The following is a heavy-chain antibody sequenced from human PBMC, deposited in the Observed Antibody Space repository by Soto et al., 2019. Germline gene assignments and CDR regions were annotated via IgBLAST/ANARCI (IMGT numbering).Heavy chain of an antibody. CDR3: ARGFRVAATRWWFDP. D-gene: IGHD2-15*01. V-gene: IGHV1-18*01. J-gene: IGHJ5*02. CDR1: GYTFTSYD. CDR2: ISTYNGNT. Sequence: QVQLVQSGAEVKKPGASVKVSCKASGYTFTSYDISWVRQAPGQGLEWMGRISTYNGNTNYAQKLQGRVTMTTDTSKSTAYMELRSLRSDDTAVYYCARGFRVAATRWWFDPWGQGNLVTVSS.